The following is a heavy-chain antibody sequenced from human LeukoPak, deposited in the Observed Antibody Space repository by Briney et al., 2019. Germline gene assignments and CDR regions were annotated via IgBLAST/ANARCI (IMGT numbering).Heavy chain of an antibody. CDR3: ASFSVSGDYMDV. V-gene: IGHV4-4*09. Sequence: SETLSLTCTVSGGSISSYYWSWIRQPPGKGLEWIGYIYTSGSTNYNPSLKSRVTISVDTSKNQFSLKLSSVTAADTAAYYCASFSVSGDYMDVWGKGTTVTVSS. J-gene: IGHJ6*03. CDR1: GGSISSYY. CDR2: IYTSGST. D-gene: IGHD1-26*01.